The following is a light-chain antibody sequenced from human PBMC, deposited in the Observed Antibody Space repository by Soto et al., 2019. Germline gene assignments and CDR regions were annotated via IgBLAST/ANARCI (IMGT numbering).Light chain of an antibody. Sequence: EIVMTQSPATLSMSPGERATLSCRASQNIKDYLAWFQQKPGQAPRLLIYGASTRATAIAARFSGSGSGTEFTLSINSLQSEDFAVYYCQQYNTWPRTFGQGTKVETK. CDR3: QQYNTWPRT. CDR1: QNIKDY. J-gene: IGKJ1*01. V-gene: IGKV3-15*01. CDR2: GAS.